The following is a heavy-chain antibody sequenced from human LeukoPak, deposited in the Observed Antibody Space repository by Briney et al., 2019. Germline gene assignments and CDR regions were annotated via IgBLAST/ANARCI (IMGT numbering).Heavy chain of an antibody. CDR1: GFTFSTYS. J-gene: IGHJ4*02. CDR2: IDSSGSYT. V-gene: IGHV3-23*05. CDR3: AKITMIVVGPFDY. D-gene: IGHD3-22*01. Sequence: GGSLRLSCAASGFTFSTYSMNWVRQAPGKGLEWVSAIDSSGSYTWYDDSVKGWFTISRDNSKNTLCLQMNSLRAEDTAVYYCAKITMIVVGPFDYWGQGTLVTVSS.